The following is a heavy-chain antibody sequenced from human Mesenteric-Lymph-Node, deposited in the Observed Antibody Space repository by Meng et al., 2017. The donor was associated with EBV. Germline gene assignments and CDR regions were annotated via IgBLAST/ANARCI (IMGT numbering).Heavy chain of an antibody. V-gene: IGHV3-11*01. Sequence: QGWLGESGGGLVKPGGSLRLSCVASGFTFSNYYMSWIRQAPGKGLECVSYISGSGTTVYYADSVKGRFTISRDNAKNSLYLEMSSLRVEDAAIYYCARSRIVRAPLDWFDPWGQGTLVTVAS. CDR3: ARSRIVRAPLDWFDP. CDR1: GFTFSNYY. J-gene: IGHJ5*02. D-gene: IGHD1-26*01. CDR2: ISGSGTTV.